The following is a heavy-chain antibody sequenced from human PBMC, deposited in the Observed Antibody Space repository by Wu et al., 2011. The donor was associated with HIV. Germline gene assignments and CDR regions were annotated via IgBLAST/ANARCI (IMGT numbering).Heavy chain of an antibody. CDR1: GGSFSSYA. D-gene: IGHD2-2*01. CDR3: TRSGEAAAYYYYYMNV. V-gene: IGHV1-69*14. J-gene: IGHJ6*03. Sequence: QVQVVQSGAEVKKPGSSVKVPCKASGGSFSSYAVSWVRLAPGQGLEWMGRIIPNSGTTNYARKFQGRFTVTADTPTTTVHMELRSLRSEDTAVYFCTRSGEAAAYYYYYMNVWGKGTTVTISS. CDR2: IIPNSGTT.